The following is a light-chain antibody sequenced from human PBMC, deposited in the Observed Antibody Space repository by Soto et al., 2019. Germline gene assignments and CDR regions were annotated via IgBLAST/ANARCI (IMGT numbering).Light chain of an antibody. V-gene: IGKV3D-20*02. J-gene: IGKJ1*01. CDR3: QQRSNWPCT. CDR1: QSVSSSY. CDR2: DAS. Sequence: EILMTQSPVTRSLCPGERATLSCRASQSVSSSYLAWYQQKPGQAPRLLIYDASNRATGIPARFSGSGSGTDFTLTISSLETEDFAVYYCQQRSNWPCTFGQGTKVDIK.